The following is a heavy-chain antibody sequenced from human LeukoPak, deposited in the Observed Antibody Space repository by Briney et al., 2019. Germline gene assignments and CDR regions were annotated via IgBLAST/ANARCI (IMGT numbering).Heavy chain of an antibody. CDR2: IYYTGNT. J-gene: IGHJ3*02. V-gene: IGHV4-59*01. Sequence: SETLSLTCTVSGGSISTYYWSWIRQPPGKGLEWIGYIYYTGNTNYNPSLKSRITISVDTSKNQFSLKLSSVAAADTAFYYCARSASSSSRSAFDIWGQGTMVTVSS. CDR1: GGSISTYY. D-gene: IGHD6-6*01. CDR3: ARSASSSSRSAFDI.